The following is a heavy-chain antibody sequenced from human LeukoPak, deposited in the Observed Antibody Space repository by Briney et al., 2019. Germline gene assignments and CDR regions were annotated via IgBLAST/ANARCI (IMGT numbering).Heavy chain of an antibody. V-gene: IGHV4-30-4*01. D-gene: IGHD3-10*02. CDR1: GGSISSGDYY. CDR3: ARVSLMSYYYYGMDV. Sequence: SQTLSLTCTVSGGSISSGDYYWSWIRQPPGKDLEWIGYIYYSGSTYYNPSLKSRVTISVDTSKNQFSLKLSSVTAADTAVYYCARVSLMSYYYYGMDVWGQGTTVTVSS. J-gene: IGHJ6*02. CDR2: IYYSGST.